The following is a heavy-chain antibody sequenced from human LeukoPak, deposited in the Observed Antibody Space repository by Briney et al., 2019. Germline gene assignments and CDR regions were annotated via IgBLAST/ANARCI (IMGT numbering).Heavy chain of an antibody. D-gene: IGHD3-3*01. CDR3: ARGWDYDFWSGKGDWFDP. Sequence: PSETLSLTCAVYGGSFSGYYWSWIRQPPGKGLEWIGEINHSGSTNYNPSHKSRVTISVDTSKNQFSLKLSSVTAADTAVYYCARGWDYDFWSGKGDWFDPWGQGTLVTVSS. CDR1: GGSFSGYY. V-gene: IGHV4-34*01. CDR2: INHSGST. J-gene: IGHJ5*02.